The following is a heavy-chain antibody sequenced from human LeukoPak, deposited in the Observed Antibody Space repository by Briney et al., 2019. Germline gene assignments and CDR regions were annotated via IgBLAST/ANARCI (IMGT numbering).Heavy chain of an antibody. D-gene: IGHD2-15*01. V-gene: IGHV3-7*01. CDR2: IKQDGSDK. CDR1: GFTFSSYS. Sequence: GGSLRLSCAASGFTFSSYSMNWVRQAPGKGLQWVANIKQDGSDKNYVDSVKGRFTISRDNAKNSLYLQVNNLRAEDTAVYYCARHCSGSCPEYHFDYWGQGTLVTVSS. J-gene: IGHJ4*02. CDR3: ARHCSGSCPEYHFDY.